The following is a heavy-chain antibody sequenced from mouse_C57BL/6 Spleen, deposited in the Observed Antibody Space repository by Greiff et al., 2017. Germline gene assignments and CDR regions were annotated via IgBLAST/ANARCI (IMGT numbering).Heavy chain of an antibody. CDR1: GYTFTSYW. CDR3: ARPYDDRAWFAY. CDR2: IDPSDSET. D-gene: IGHD2-12*01. V-gene: IGHV1-52*01. Sequence: QVQLQQPGAELVRPGSSVKLSCKASGYTFTSYWMHWVKQRPIQGLEWIGNIDPSDSETHYNQKFKDKATLTVDKSSSTAYMQLSSLTSEDSAVYDCARPYDDRAWFAYWGQGTLVTVSA. J-gene: IGHJ3*01.